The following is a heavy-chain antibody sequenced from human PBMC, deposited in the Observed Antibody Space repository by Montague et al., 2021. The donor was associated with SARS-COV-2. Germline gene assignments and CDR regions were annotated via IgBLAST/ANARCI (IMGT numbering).Heavy chain of an antibody. V-gene: IGHV4-59*12. Sequence: SETLSLTCTVSGGSITSNWWSWIRQPPGKGLEWVGSIYYSGSTYYNPSLKSRVTMSVDTSENQFSLRLSSVTAADTAVYYCARDGFYYDRSGPSNFDYWGQGTLVTVSS. D-gene: IGHD3-22*01. J-gene: IGHJ4*02. CDR3: ARDGFYYDRSGPSNFDY. CDR1: GGSITSNW. CDR2: IYYSGST.